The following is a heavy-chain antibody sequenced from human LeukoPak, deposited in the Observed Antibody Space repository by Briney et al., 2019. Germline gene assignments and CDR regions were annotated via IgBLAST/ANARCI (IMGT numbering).Heavy chain of an antibody. D-gene: IGHD6-19*01. CDR2: ISYSGNT. V-gene: IGHV4-59*01. J-gene: IGHJ4*02. Sequence: SETLSLTCTVSGGSISNYYWTWIRQPPGKGLEWIGFISYSGNTNYNPSLKSRVTISLDTSKNQFSLKLNSVTAADTAMYYCAGGYFSGCSDYFDYWGQGILVTIAS. CDR1: GGSISNYY. CDR3: AGGYFSGCSDYFDY.